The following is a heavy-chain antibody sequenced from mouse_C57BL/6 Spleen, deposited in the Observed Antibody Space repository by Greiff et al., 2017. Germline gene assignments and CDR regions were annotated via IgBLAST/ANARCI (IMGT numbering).Heavy chain of an antibody. CDR3: GSYDCWFAD. Sequence: EVQLLESGAGLVQPGGSLSLSCAASGFTFTDYYMSWVRQPPGQALEWLGYIRNKANGYTTEYSASVKARFTIARDNSQSILYLQRQALRAEASATYSCGSYDCWFADWGQGTLVTVSA. J-gene: IGHJ3*01. CDR2: IRNKANGYTT. CDR1: GFTFTDYY. V-gene: IGHV7-3*01.